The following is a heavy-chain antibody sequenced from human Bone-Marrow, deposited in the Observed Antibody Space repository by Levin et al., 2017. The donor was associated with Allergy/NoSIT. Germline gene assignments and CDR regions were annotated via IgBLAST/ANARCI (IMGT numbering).Heavy chain of an antibody. CDR3: VKDRAGSNSDSSGYMGKFYYYGMDV. CDR2: ISYDGTNK. V-gene: IGHV3-30*18. J-gene: IGHJ6*02. CDR1: GFIFSTYG. D-gene: IGHD3-22*01. Sequence: SCAASGFIFSTYGMHWVRQTPGKGLEWVTVISYDGTNKNYADSVRGRFTISRDNSRNTLFLQMSSLRPEDTAVYYCVKDRAGSNSDSSGYMGKFYYYGMDVWGQGTTVTVSS.